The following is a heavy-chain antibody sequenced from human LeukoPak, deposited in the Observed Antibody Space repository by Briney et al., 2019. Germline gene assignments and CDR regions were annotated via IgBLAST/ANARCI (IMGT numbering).Heavy chain of an antibody. D-gene: IGHD1-26*01. V-gene: IGHV3-33*06. CDR1: GFTFSSYG. CDR3: AKVRSGSYWTDAFDI. Sequence: PGRSLRLSCAASGFTFSSYGMHWVRQAPGKGLEWVAVIWYDGSNKYYADSVKGRFTISRDNSKNTLYLQMNSLRAEDTAVYYCAKVRSGSYWTDAFDIWGQGTLVTVSS. CDR2: IWYDGSNK. J-gene: IGHJ3*02.